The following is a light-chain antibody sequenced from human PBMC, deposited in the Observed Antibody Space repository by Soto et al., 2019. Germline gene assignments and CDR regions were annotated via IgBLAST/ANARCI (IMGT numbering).Light chain of an antibody. V-gene: IGKV2-28*01. CDR2: LGS. Sequence: DIVVTQSPLSLPVTPGEPASLSCRSSQSLLHSNGYTYLDWYLQKPGQSPQLLIYLGSNRASGVPDRFSGSGSGTDFTLKISRVAAEDAGVYYCMQSLQTRSFGGGTKVEIK. CDR3: MQSLQTRS. J-gene: IGKJ4*01. CDR1: QSLLHSNGYTY.